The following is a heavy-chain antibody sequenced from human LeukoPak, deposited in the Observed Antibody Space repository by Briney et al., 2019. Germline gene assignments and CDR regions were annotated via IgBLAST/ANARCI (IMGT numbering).Heavy chain of an antibody. D-gene: IGHD3-22*01. CDR2: IYYSGST. CDR3: FAVSGYYSEY. V-gene: IGHV4-30-2*03. Sequence: SQTLSLTCAVSGGSISSGGYSWSWIRQPPGKGLEWMGSIYYSGSTYYNPSLKSRVTISVDTSKNQFSLRLSSVTAADTAVYYCFAVSGYYSEYWGQGTLVTVSS. CDR1: GGSISSGGYS. J-gene: IGHJ4*02.